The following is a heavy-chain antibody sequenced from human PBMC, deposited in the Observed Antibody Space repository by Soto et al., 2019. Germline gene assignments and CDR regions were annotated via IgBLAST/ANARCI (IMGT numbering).Heavy chain of an antibody. CDR3: ARSGDYDYYYGRDV. V-gene: IGHV3-33*01. J-gene: IGHJ6*02. CDR1: GFTFSTYG. Sequence: QVQLVESGGGVVQPGRSLRLSCAASGFTFSTYGMHWVRQAPGKGLEWVAVIWYDGSNKYYADSVKGRFTISRDNSKNTLYLHMNSLRAEDTAVYYCARSGDYDYYYGRDVWGQGTTVTVSS. D-gene: IGHD4-17*01. CDR2: IWYDGSNK.